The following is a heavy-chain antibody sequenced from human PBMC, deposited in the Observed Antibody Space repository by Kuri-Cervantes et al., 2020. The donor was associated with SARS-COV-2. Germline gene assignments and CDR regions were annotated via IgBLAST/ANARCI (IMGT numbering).Heavy chain of an antibody. J-gene: IGHJ5*02. CDR2: ISSSSSYT. CDR3: ARGQGSGWYLGLSANWFDP. D-gene: IGHD6-19*01. Sequence: GESLKISCAASGFTFSDYYMSWIRQAPGKGLEWVSYISSSSSYTNYADSVKGRFTISRDNAKNSLYLQMNSLRAEDTAVYYCARGQGSGWYLGLSANWFDPWGQGTLGTVSS. CDR1: GFTFSDYY. V-gene: IGHV3-11*06.